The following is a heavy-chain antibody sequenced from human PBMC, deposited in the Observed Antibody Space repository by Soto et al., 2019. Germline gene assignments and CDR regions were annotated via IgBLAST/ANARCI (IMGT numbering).Heavy chain of an antibody. V-gene: IGHV3-30*18. CDR3: AKNSPPEWLDYYYYGLDV. CDR1: GFTFSSYG. Sequence: GGSLRLSCAASGFTFSSYGMHWVRQAPGKGLEWVAVISYDGSNKYCADSVKGRFTISRDNSKNTLYLQMNSLRAEDTAVYYCAKNSPPEWLDYYYYGLDVWGQGTTVTVSS. D-gene: IGHD3-3*01. CDR2: ISYDGSNK. J-gene: IGHJ6*02.